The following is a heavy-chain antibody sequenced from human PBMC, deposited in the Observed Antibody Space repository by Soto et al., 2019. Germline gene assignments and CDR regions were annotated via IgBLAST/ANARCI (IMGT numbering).Heavy chain of an antibody. Sequence: ASVKVSCKASGGTFSSYAISWVRQAPGQGLEWMGGIIPIFGTVNYAQKFQGRVTITADESTSTAYMELSSLRSEDTAVYYCATRPPDMVATIGGGYFDYWGQGILVTVSS. V-gene: IGHV1-69*13. D-gene: IGHD5-12*01. CDR1: GGTFSSYA. CDR2: IIPIFGTV. J-gene: IGHJ4*02. CDR3: ATRPPDMVATIGGGYFDY.